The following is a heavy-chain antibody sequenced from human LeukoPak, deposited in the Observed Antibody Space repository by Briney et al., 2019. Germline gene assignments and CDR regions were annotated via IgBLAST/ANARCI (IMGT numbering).Heavy chain of an antibody. D-gene: IGHD3-9*01. CDR3: AKTEGYYNDYYYGMDV. J-gene: IGHJ6*02. V-gene: IGHV3-23*01. Sequence: GGSLRLSCAASGFTFSSYAMSWVRQAPGKGLEWVSAISGSGGSTYYADSVKGRFTISRDNSKNTLYLQMNSLRAEDTAVYYCAKTEGYYNDYYYGMDVWGQGTTVTVSS. CDR1: GFTFSSYA. CDR2: ISGSGGST.